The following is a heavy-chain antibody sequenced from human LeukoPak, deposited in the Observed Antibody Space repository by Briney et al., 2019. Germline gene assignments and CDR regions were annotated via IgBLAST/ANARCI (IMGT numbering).Heavy chain of an antibody. J-gene: IGHJ4*02. CDR3: ARQWLVSPLFDY. CDR2: INHSGST. CDR1: GGSFSGYY. D-gene: IGHD6-19*01. V-gene: IGHV4-34*01. Sequence: SETLSLTCAVYGGSFSGYYWSWIRQPPGKGPEWIGEINHSGSTNYNPSLRSRVTVSVHTSKNQSSLKLSSVTAADTAVYYCARQWLVSPLFDYWGQGTLVTVSS.